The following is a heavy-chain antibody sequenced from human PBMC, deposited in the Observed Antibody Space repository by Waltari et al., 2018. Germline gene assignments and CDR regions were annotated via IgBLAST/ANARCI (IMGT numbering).Heavy chain of an antibody. CDR3: ARGFTVTTALVEDFDI. CDR1: GFNFSSYA. V-gene: IGHV3-30-3*01. CDR2: IQYDGCMK. D-gene: IGHD4-17*01. J-gene: IGHJ3*02. Sequence: QVQLVESGGGVVQPGRSLRLSCAASGFNFSSYAMHWVRQAPGKGLEWVAVIQYDGCMKYYADSVKGRCTISRDNSKNTLYLQMNSLRAEDTAVYYCARGFTVTTALVEDFDIWGQGTMVTVSS.